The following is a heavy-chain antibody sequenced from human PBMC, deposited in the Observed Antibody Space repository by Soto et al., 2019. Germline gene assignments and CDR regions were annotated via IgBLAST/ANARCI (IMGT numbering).Heavy chain of an antibody. J-gene: IGHJ6*02. D-gene: IGHD6-6*01. V-gene: IGHV3-48*02. CDR2: ISSSSTI. Sequence: EVQLVESGGGLVQPGGSLRLSCAASGFTFSSYSMNWVRQAPGKGLEWVSYISSSSTIYYADSVKGRFTISRDNAKNSLYLQMNSLRDEDTAVYYCARPEYSSSSYGMYVWGQGTTVTVSS. CDR1: GFTFSSYS. CDR3: ARPEYSSSSYGMYV.